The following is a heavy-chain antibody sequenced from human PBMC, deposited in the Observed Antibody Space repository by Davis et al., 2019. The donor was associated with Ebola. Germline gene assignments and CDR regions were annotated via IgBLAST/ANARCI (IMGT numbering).Heavy chain of an antibody. V-gene: IGHV4-34*01. Sequence: SETLSLTCAVYGGSFSGYYWSWIRQPPGKGLEWIGEINHSGSTNYNPSLKSRVTISVDTSKNQFSLKLSSVTAADTAVYYCARQGLRRDGYNYHLADYWGQGTLVTVSS. CDR2: INHSGST. J-gene: IGHJ4*02. CDR1: GGSFSGYY. D-gene: IGHD5-24*01. CDR3: ARQGLRRDGYNYHLADY.